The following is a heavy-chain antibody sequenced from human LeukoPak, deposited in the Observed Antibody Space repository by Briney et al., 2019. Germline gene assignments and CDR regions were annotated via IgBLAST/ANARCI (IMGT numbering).Heavy chain of an antibody. J-gene: IGHJ6*02. CDR2: IYYGGSA. D-gene: IGHD5-18*01. Sequence: PSETLSLTCTVSGGSITTYYWSCIRQPPGKGLEWIAFIYYGGSANYNPSLKSRVAISVDTSKNQFSLKLSSVTAADTAVYYCARAVKVYSPSYGMDVWGQGTTVTVSS. CDR1: GGSITTYY. V-gene: IGHV4-59*01. CDR3: ARAVKVYSPSYGMDV.